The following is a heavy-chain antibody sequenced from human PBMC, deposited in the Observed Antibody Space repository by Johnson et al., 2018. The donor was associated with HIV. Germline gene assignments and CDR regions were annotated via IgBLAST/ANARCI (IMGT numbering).Heavy chain of an antibody. CDR2: IYSGGST. J-gene: IGHJ3*01. Sequence: VPLVESGGGLVKPGGSLRLSCAASGFTFSNAWMSWVRQAPGKGLEWVSVIYSGGSTGYADSVKGRFTISRDNSKNTLYLQMSSLKVEDTAMYYCARDGESQQLPLGDAFDVWGQGTMVIVSS. CDR1: GFTFSNAW. D-gene: IGHD6-13*01. V-gene: IGHV3-66*01. CDR3: ARDGESQQLPLGDAFDV.